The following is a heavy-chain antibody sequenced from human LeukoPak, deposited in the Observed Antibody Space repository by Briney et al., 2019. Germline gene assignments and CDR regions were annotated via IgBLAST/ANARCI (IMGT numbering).Heavy chain of an antibody. J-gene: IGHJ4*02. CDR3: ARDLSERYSTDY. CDR1: GFTFSSYG. V-gene: IGHV3-30*03. D-gene: IGHD1-26*01. CDR2: ISYDGIIK. Sequence: GRSLRLSCAASGFTFSSYGMHWVRQAPGKGLEWVAFISYDGIIKYYADSVKGRFTISRDNSQNTLDLQMNSLRAEDTVVYYCARDLSERYSTDYWGQGTLVTVSS.